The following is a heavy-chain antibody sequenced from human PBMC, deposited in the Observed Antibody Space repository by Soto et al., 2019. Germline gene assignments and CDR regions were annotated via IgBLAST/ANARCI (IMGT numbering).Heavy chain of an antibody. CDR1: GFPFSAYS. V-gene: IGHV3-21*01. Sequence: PGGSLRLSCTGSGFPFSAYSINWVRQAPGKGLEWVSSITVGSSHIYQPNSMKGRFTISRDDAKNSVYLQIDSLRDEETALYYCSRSPEVGVRGAYWGQGTLVTVSS. D-gene: IGHD3-16*01. CDR3: SRSPEVGVRGAY. J-gene: IGHJ4*02. CDR2: ITVGSSHI.